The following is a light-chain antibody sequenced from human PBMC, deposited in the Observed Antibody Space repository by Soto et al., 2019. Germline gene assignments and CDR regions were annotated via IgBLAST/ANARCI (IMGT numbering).Light chain of an antibody. V-gene: IGKV1-12*01. J-gene: IGKJ4*01. CDR2: AAS. Sequence: DIQMTQSPSSVYASVGDRVTITCRASPGISSRLAWYQQKPGKAPNLLIYAASNLQSGVPSRFSGSGSETDFTLTIGSLQPEDFATYYCQQANSFPLTFGGGTKVEIK. CDR1: PGISSR. CDR3: QQANSFPLT.